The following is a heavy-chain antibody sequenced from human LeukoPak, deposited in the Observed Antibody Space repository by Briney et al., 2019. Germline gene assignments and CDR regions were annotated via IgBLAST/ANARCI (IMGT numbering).Heavy chain of an antibody. D-gene: IGHD6-6*01. V-gene: IGHV3-21*04. J-gene: IGHJ4*02. Sequence: PGGSLRLSCAASGFTFTSYTMNWVRQAPGKGLEWVSSISSTSRHIYYTESVKGRFTISRDNSKNTLYLQMNSLRAEDTAVYYCAKDGLYREQLVLSEVADPDYWGQGTLVTVSS. CDR3: AKDGLYREQLVLSEVADPDY. CDR1: GFTFTSYT. CDR2: ISSTSRHI.